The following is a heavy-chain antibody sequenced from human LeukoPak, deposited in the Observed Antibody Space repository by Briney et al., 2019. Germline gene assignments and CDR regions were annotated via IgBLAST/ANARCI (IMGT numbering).Heavy chain of an antibody. Sequence: PSETLSLTCTVSGGSISSYYWSWIRQPPGKGLEWIGYIYYSGSTNYNPSLKSRVTISVDTSKNQFSLKLSSVTAADTAVYYCVRVVVGATIDYWGQGTLVTVSS. CDR2: IYYSGST. D-gene: IGHD1-26*01. V-gene: IGHV4-59*01. J-gene: IGHJ4*02. CDR3: VRVVVGATIDY. CDR1: GGSISSYY.